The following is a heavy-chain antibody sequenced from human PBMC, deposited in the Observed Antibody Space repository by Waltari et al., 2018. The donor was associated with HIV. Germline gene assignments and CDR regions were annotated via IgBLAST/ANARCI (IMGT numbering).Heavy chain of an antibody. V-gene: IGHV1-69*02. CDR3: ETARETMGVDFDY. CDR1: GGPFLSYS. CDR2: MVPMSDKP. Sequence: QVQLVQSGAEVRRPGSSVKVSCKASGGPFLSYSINWVRQAPGQGLEWMGRMVPMSDKPNYAQKFRGRVTITADKSTSTAYMELNNLRFSDTAVYYCETARETMGVDFDYWGQGTLVAVSS. J-gene: IGHJ4*02. D-gene: IGHD3-10*01.